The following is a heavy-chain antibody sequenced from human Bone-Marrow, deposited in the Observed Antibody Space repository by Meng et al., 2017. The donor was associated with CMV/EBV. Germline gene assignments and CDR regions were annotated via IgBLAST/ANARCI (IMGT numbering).Heavy chain of an antibody. Sequence: GGSLRLSCAASGFTFDDYAMHWVRQAPGKGLEWVSGISWNSGSIGYADSVKGRFTISRDNAKNSLYLQMNSLRAEDTALYYCAKAYGSGSYYYYGMDVWGQGTTVNGAS. CDR3: AKAYGSGSYYYYGMDV. D-gene: IGHD3-10*01. CDR1: GFTFDDYA. V-gene: IGHV3-9*01. J-gene: IGHJ6*02. CDR2: ISWNSGSI.